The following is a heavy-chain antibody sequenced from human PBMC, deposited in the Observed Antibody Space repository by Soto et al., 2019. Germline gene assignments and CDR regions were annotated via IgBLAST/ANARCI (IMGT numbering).Heavy chain of an antibody. V-gene: IGHV3-11*04. CDR2: INSSGSTT. Sequence: GGSLRLSCAASGFTFSDYYMNWVRQAPGKGLEWVSYINSSGSTTYYADSVKGRFTISRDNAKNTLYLQMNSLRAEDTAVYYCARVGSRFMDVWGKGTTVTVSS. CDR3: ARVGSRFMDV. J-gene: IGHJ6*03. D-gene: IGHD3-10*01. CDR1: GFTFSDYY.